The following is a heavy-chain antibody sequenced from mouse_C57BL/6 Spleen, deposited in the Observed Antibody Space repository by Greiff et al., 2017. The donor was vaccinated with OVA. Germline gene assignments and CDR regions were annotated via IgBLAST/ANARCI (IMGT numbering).Heavy chain of an antibody. CDR2: ISSGSGTI. Sequence: EVNLVESGGGLVKPGGSLKLSCAASGFTFSDYGMHWVRQAPEQGLEWVAYISSGSGTIYYADTVKGRFTISRDNAKNTLFLQMTSLTSEDTAMYYCARKAPSTVVAPYYFDYWGQGTTLTVSA. J-gene: IGHJ2*01. D-gene: IGHD1-1*01. V-gene: IGHV5-17*01. CDR3: ARKAPSTVVAPYYFDY. CDR1: GFTFSDYG.